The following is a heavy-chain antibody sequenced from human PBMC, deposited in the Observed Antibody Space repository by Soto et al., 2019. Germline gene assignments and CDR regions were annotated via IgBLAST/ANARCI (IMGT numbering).Heavy chain of an antibody. D-gene: IGHD3-16*01. CDR3: ARDHGGYDYIWGTRGWCDP. CDR2: IYYSGST. Sequence: QVQLQESGPGLVKPSQTLSLTCTVSGGSISSGGYYWSWIRQHPGKGLEWIGYIYYSGSTYYNPSLGSRFTISVDTSKNQFSLRLSSVTAADTAVYYCARDHGGYDYIWGTRGWCDPGGQGTLVTVCS. V-gene: IGHV4-31*03. CDR1: GGSISSGGYY. J-gene: IGHJ5*02.